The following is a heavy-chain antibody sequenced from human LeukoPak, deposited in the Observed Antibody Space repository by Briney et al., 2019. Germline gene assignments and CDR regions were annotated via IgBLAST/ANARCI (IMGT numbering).Heavy chain of an antibody. CDR3: AREGKGIAAAGTLDY. CDR2: IYYSGST. CDR1: GGSISSSSYY. V-gene: IGHV4-39*07. J-gene: IGHJ4*02. D-gene: IGHD6-13*01. Sequence: SETLSLTCTVSGGSISSSSYYWGWIRQPPGKGLEWIGSIYYSGSTYYNPSLKSRVTISVDTSKNQFSLKLSSVTAADTAVYYCAREGKGIAAAGTLDYWGQGTLVTVSS.